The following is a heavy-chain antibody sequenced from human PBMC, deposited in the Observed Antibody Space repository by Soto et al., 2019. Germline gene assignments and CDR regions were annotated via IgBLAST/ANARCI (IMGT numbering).Heavy chain of an antibody. V-gene: IGHV3-64D*06. CDR2: ISSNGGST. D-gene: IGHD5-18*01. CDR3: VKARLGGYSYGNY. Sequence: PGGSLRLSCSASGFTFSSYAMHWVRQAPGKGLEYVSAISSNGGSTYYADSVKGRFTISRDNSKNTLYLQISSLRAEDTAVYYCVKARLGGYSYGNYWGQGTLVTVYS. CDR1: GFTFSSYA. J-gene: IGHJ4*02.